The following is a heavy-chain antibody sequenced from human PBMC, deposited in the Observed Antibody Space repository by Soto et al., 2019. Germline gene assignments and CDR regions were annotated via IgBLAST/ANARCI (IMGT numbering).Heavy chain of an antibody. CDR2: INHSGST. Sequence: SETLSLTCAVYGGSFSGYYWSWIRQPPGKGLEWIGEINHSGSTNYNPSLKSRVTISVDTSKNQFSLKLSSVTAADTAVYYCASSHTAMVRSYFDYWGQGTLVTVSS. CDR1: GGSFSGYY. CDR3: ASSHTAMVRSYFDY. V-gene: IGHV4-34*01. D-gene: IGHD5-18*01. J-gene: IGHJ4*02.